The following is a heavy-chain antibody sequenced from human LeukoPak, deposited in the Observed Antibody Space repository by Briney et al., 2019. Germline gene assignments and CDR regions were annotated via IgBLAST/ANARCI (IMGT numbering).Heavy chain of an antibody. V-gene: IGHV3-21*01. D-gene: IGHD6-19*01. J-gene: IGHJ4*02. CDR3: ARGRIAVAGYLDY. CDR2: ISSSSSSYI. Sequence: GGSLRLSCAASGFTFSSYSMNWVRQAPGKGLEWVSSISSSSSSYIYYADSVKGRFTISRDNAKNSLYLQMNSLRAEDTAVYYCARGRIAVAGYLDYWGQGTLVTVSS. CDR1: GFTFSSYS.